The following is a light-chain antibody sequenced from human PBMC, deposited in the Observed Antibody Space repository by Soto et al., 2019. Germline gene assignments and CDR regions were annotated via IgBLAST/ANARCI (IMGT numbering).Light chain of an antibody. CDR1: QNIRSH. CDR2: ASS. J-gene: IGKJ1*01. Sequence: EIVMTQSPATLSVSPGESATLSCRASQNIRSHLAWYQLRPGQAPRLLIYASSTRATGIPARFSGSGSGTAVTLPISSLQPEDVALYFCQQHNVWPALTFGRGTKVGVK. V-gene: IGKV3-15*01. CDR3: QQHNVWPALT.